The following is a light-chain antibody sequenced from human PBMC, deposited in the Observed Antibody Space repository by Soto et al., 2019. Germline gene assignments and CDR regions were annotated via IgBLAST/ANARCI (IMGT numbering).Light chain of an antibody. J-gene: IGKJ1*01. V-gene: IGKV1-5*01. CDR2: DAS. CDR3: QQYTNTNNPWM. Sequence: DIQVTQSPPTLSASVGDRVNITCRASQTISTWMAWYQQKPGKAPQLLVYDASNLQSGVASRFSGSGSGTEFTLIISGLQPDDSATYSCQQYTNTNNPWMFGQGTKVDIK. CDR1: QTISTW.